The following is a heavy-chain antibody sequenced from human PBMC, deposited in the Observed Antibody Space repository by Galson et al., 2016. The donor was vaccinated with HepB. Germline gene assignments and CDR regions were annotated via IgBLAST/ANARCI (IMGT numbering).Heavy chain of an antibody. V-gene: IGHV1-2*02. D-gene: IGHD4-17*01. Sequence: SVKVSCKASGYPFIAYYMRWVRQAPGQGLGWMGWINPNSGATNSAQRFQGRVTMTRDTSITTAYMELSGLRPDDTAIYYCAREDGERGAIYVWGKGTTVTVSS. CDR3: AREDGERGAIYV. CDR1: GYPFIAYY. J-gene: IGHJ6*04. CDR2: INPNSGAT.